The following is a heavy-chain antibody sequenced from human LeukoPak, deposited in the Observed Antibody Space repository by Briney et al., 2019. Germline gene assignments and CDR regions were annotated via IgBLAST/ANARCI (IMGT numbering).Heavy chain of an antibody. CDR2: ISAYNGNT. V-gene: IGHV1-18*01. J-gene: IGHJ4*02. Sequence: ASVKVSCKASGYTFTSYGISWVRQAPGQGLEWMGWISAYNGNTNYAQKLQGRVTMTTDTSTSTAYMELGSLRSDDTAVYYCARDREVPPIVVVPAAIPTGYWGQGTLVTVSS. D-gene: IGHD2-2*01. CDR3: ARDREVPPIVVVPAAIPTGY. CDR1: GYTFTSYG.